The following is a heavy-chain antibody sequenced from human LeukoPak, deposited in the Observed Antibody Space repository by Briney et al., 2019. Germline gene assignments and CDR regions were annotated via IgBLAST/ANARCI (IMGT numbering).Heavy chain of an antibody. CDR3: ARDLKRGYSSGRYSWGTGSSNDY. V-gene: IGHV1-2*02. J-gene: IGHJ4*02. D-gene: IGHD6-19*01. Sequence: RASVKVSCKASGYTFTGYYMHWVRQAPGQGLEWMGWINPNSGGTNYAQKFQGRVTMTRDTSISTAYMELRSLRSDDTAVYYCARDLKRGYSSGRYSWGTGSSNDYWGQGTLVTVSS. CDR1: GYTFTGYY. CDR2: INPNSGGT.